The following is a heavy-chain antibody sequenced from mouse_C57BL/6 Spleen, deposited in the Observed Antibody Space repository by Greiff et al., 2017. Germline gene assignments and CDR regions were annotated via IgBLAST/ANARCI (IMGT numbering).Heavy chain of an antibody. CDR3: ARAPLYDYDVPWFAY. CDR2: IHPNSGST. J-gene: IGHJ3*01. D-gene: IGHD2-4*01. V-gene: IGHV1-64*01. CDR1: GYTFTSYW. Sequence: QVQLQQPGAELVKPGASVKLSCKASGYTFTSYWMHWVKQRPGQGLEWIGMIHPNSGSTNYNEKFKSKATLTVDKSSSTAYMQLSSLTSEDSAVYYCARAPLYDYDVPWFAYWGQGTLVTVSA.